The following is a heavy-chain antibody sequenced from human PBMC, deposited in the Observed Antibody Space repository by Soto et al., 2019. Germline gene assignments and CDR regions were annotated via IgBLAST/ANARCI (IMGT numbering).Heavy chain of an antibody. Sequence: PSQTLSLTCAISGDSVSSNSAAWNWIRQSPSRGLEWLGRTYYRSKWYNDYAVSVKSRITINPDTSKNQFSLQLNSVTPEDTAVYYCARNPIWTVAGTYYYYGMDVWGQGTTVTFSS. CDR2: TYYRSKWYN. D-gene: IGHD6-19*01. CDR3: ARNPIWTVAGTYYYYGMDV. J-gene: IGHJ6*02. CDR1: GDSVSSNSAA. V-gene: IGHV6-1*01.